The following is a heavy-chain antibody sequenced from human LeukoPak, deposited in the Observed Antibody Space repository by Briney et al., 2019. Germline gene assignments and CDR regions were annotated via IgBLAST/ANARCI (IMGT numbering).Heavy chain of an antibody. CDR2: IAHDASNT. J-gene: IGHJ4*02. CDR3: ARDPIPGQGDYFDH. Sequence: GGSLRLSCAASGFTVSSNYMSWVRQAPGKGLEWVTVIAHDASNTIYADSVKGRFTISRDNSKKTLYLVMNSLRAEDTAMYYCARDPIPGQGDYFDHWGQGTLVTVSS. CDR1: GFTVSSNY. V-gene: IGHV3-30*03. D-gene: IGHD1-26*01.